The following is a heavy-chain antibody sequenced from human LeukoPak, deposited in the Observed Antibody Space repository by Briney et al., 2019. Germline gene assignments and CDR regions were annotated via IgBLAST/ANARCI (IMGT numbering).Heavy chain of an antibody. CDR1: GGTFSSHA. Sequence: GASVKVSCKASGGTFSSHAISWVRQAPGQGLEWMGRITPIFGIANYAQKFQGRVTITADKSTSTAYMELSSLRSEDTAVYYCARDMAAAGAVADHDAFDIWGQGTMVTVSS. D-gene: IGHD6-19*01. J-gene: IGHJ3*02. CDR2: ITPIFGIA. V-gene: IGHV1-69*04. CDR3: ARDMAAAGAVADHDAFDI.